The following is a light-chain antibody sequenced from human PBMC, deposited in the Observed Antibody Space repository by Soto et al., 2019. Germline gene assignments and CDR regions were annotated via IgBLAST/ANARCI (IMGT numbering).Light chain of an antibody. CDR2: KAS. CDR1: HSINSW. CDR3: QQYNSYPIT. V-gene: IGKV1-5*03. Sequence: DTQMTQFPSTLSASRGDRVTITCRASHSINSWLAWYQQKPGKVPNLLMYKASRVESVVPSRLSGSGSGTEFTLTINNLQPDDFGTYYCQQYNSYPITFGQGTRLEIK. J-gene: IGKJ5*01.